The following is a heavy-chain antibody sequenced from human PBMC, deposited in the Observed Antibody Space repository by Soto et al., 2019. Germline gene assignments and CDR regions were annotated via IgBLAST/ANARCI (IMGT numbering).Heavy chain of an antibody. CDR2: INLRGGTT. V-gene: IGHV1-46*02. D-gene: IGHD4-17*01. Sequence: QVKLVQSGAEVRKPGASVRLSCETSGYNFNQYYLHWVRQAPGHGLGWMGIINLRGGTTEYAQKFRGRVTVTGDTSTSTAYMQLSSLRSEDTAVYFCARGTDDSDVPRWDYWGQGTLVTVSS. J-gene: IGHJ4*02. CDR3: ARGTDDSDVPRWDY. CDR1: GYNFNQYY.